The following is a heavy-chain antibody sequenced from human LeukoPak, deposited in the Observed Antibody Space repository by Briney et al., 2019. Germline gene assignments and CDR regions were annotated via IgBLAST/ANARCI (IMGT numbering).Heavy chain of an antibody. Sequence: PSETLSLTCTVSGGSIISSSYYWGWIRQPPEKGVEWIGRIYYSGSTYYNPSLKSRVTISVDTSKNQFSLKLSSVTAADTAVYYCAREVGATTSWEAFDIWGQGTMVTVSS. D-gene: IGHD1-26*01. CDR2: IYYSGST. V-gene: IGHV4-39*07. CDR3: AREVGATTSWEAFDI. CDR1: GGSIISSSYY. J-gene: IGHJ3*02.